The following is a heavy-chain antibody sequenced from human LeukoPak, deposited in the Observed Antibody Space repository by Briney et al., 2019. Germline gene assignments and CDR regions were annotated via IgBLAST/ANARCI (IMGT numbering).Heavy chain of an antibody. D-gene: IGHD5-12*01. CDR1: GGSFSGYY. J-gene: IGHJ4*02. V-gene: IGHV4-34*01. CDR3: ARGGAPGYLFMPFNKYYFDY. CDR2: INHSGST. Sequence: SETLSLTCAVSGGSFSGYYWSWIRQPPGKGLEWIGEINHSGSTNYNPSLKSRVTISVDTSKNQFSLKLSSVTAADTAVYYCARGGAPGYLFMPFNKYYFDYWGRGTLVTVSS.